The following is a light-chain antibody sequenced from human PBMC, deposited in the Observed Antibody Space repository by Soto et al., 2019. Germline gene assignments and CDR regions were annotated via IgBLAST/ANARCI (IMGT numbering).Light chain of an antibody. CDR2: SAS. Sequence: DIQMTQSPSSLSTSVGDRVTITCRASQYIGTYLNWYQQKPGKAPKLLISSASRLQSGVPSTFSGSGSGTYFSLTTSRLQPGDFATYYCQQSFTIPWTFGQGTKVEIK. V-gene: IGKV1-39*01. CDR3: QQSFTIPWT. J-gene: IGKJ1*01. CDR1: QYIGTY.